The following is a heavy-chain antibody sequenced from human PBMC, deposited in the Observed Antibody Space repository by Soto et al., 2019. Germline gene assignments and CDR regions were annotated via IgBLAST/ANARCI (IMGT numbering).Heavy chain of an antibody. CDR2: ISGSGGAT. Sequence: PGGSLRLSCTTSGLTFRNPAMNWARQAPGKGLEWISVISGSGGATYFADSVKGRFVISRDNSKNTLYLQMNSLRAEDTAIYYCAKATLRVVHPLVFDYWGQGSLVTVSS. CDR3: AKATLRVVHPLVFDY. J-gene: IGHJ4*02. V-gene: IGHV3-23*01. CDR1: GLTFRNPA. D-gene: IGHD3-3*01.